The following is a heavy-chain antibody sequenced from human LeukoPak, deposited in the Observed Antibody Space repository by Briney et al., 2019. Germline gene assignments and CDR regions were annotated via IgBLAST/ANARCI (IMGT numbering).Heavy chain of an antibody. J-gene: IGHJ4*02. D-gene: IGHD3-22*01. CDR1: GGSISSGGYY. Sequence: PSETLSLTCTVSGGSISSGGYYWSWIRQPPGKGLEWIGYIYHSGSTYYNPSLKSRVTISVDRSKNQFSLKLSSVTAADTAVYYCARDYSDSSGYCSYSDYWGQGTLVTVSS. CDR3: ARDYSDSSGYCSYSDY. CDR2: IYHSGST. V-gene: IGHV4-30-2*01.